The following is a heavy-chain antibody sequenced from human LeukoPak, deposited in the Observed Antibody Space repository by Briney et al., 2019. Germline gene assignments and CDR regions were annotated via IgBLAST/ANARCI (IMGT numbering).Heavy chain of an antibody. J-gene: IGHJ6*02. CDR3: ARGMGTTLHYYYGMDV. V-gene: IGHV1-69*13. CDR1: GGTFSSYA. CDR2: IIPIFGTA. D-gene: IGHD1-26*01. Sequence: ASVKVSCKASGGTFSSYAISWVRQAPGQGLEWMGGIIPIFGTANYAQKFQRRVTITADESTSTAYMELSSLRSKDTAVYYCARGMGTTLHYYYGMDVWGQGTTVTVSS.